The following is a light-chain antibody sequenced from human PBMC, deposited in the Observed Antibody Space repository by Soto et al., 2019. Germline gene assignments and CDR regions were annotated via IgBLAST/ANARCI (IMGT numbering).Light chain of an antibody. J-gene: IGLJ1*01. V-gene: IGLV2-11*01. CDR1: SSDVGAYDY. Sequence: QSALTQPHSVSGSPGQSVAISCTGTSSDVGAYDYVSWHQHHPGKVPKLIIHNVTTRPSGVPDRFSGSKAGNTASLTISGLQAEDEADYYCFSYAGDYGYIFGTGTKVTVL. CDR3: FSYAGDYGYI. CDR2: NVT.